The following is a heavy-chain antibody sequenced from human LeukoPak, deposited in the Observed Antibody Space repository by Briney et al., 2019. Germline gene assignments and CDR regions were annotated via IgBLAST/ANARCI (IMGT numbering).Heavy chain of an antibody. CDR2: LNGDGSSI. D-gene: IGHD5-18*01. Sequence: GGSLRLSCAASGFTFRNYWMHWVRQVPGKGLVWVLHLNGDGSSITYADSVKGRFTISRDNAKSTLYLQMNSLRAEDTAVYYCARDRGYSPDVWGQGTTGTVSS. CDR3: ARDRGYSPDV. CDR1: GFTFRNYW. V-gene: IGHV3-74*01. J-gene: IGHJ6*01.